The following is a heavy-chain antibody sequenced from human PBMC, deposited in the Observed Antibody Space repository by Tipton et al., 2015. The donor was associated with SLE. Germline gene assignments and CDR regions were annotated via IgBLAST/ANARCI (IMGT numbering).Heavy chain of an antibody. CDR3: ARVRVYYDDSSPYGMDV. Sequence: TLSLTCTVSGDSINNHFGSWIRQSPGKGLEWIGYIYYTGSTNYNPSLKSRVTISVDTSKNQVSLKVASLTAADTAVYYCARVRVYYDDSSPYGMDVWGQGTTVTVSS. D-gene: IGHD3-10*01. V-gene: IGHV4-59*11. J-gene: IGHJ6*02. CDR1: GDSINNHF. CDR2: IYYTGST.